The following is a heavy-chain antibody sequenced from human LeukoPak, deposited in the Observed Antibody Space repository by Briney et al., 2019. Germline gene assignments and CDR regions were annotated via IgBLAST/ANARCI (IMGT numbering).Heavy chain of an antibody. J-gene: IGHJ3*02. V-gene: IGHV4-59*07. CDR2: IHYSGRT. CDR1: GGSISRHF. CDR3: ARLLDNDSSGDPDTFDM. D-gene: IGHD3-22*01. Sequence: PSDTLSLTCSVSGGSISRHFWSWIRQPPGKGLDWIAFIHYSGRTKYNPPLQSRVTISIDTSENNFSLKLTSVTAADTAVYYCARLLDNDSSGDPDTFDMWGQGTVVSVSS.